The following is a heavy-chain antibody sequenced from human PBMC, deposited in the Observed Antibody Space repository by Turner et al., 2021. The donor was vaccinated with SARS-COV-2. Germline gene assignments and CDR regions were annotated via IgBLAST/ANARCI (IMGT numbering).Heavy chain of an antibody. CDR3: AREAGPYSSGYNSWFDP. CDR2: IFYSGST. J-gene: IGHJ5*02. V-gene: IGHV4-59*01. D-gene: IGHD3-22*01. Sequence: QVQLQESGPGLVKPSETLSLTCTVPGGSISSYYWSWIRQPPGKGLEWIGYIFYSGSTNYNPSLKSRVTISVDTSKNQFSLKLSSVTAADTAVYYCAREAGPYSSGYNSWFDPWGQGTLVTVSS. CDR1: GGSISSYY.